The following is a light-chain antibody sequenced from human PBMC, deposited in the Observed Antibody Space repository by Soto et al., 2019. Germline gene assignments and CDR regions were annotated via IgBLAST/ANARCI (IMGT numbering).Light chain of an antibody. CDR3: MQGTHRPLT. J-gene: IGKJ4*01. CDR1: QSLVYSDGNTY. CDR2: KVS. V-gene: IGKV2-30*01. Sequence: DVVMTQSPLSLPVTLGQPASISCRSSQSLVYSDGNTYLNWFHQRPGQSPRRLIYKVSNRDSGVKDRFSGSGSATDFTRKISRVEAENVGVYYFMQGTHRPLTFGGRTKVDIK.